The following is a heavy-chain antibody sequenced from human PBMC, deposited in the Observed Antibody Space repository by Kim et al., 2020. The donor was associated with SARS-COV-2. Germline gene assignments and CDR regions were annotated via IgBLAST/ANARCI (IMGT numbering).Heavy chain of an antibody. CDR2: IYPGDSDT. D-gene: IGHD3-10*01. V-gene: IGHV5-51*01. CDR3: ASSYYYGSGSSRSLDDAFDI. J-gene: IGHJ3*02. Sequence: GESLKISCKGSGYSFTSYWIGWVRQMPGKGLEWMGIIYPGDSDTRYSPSFQGQVTISADKSISTAYLQWSSLKASDTAMYYCASSYYYGSGSSRSLDDAFDIWGQGTWSPSLQ. CDR1: GYSFTSYW.